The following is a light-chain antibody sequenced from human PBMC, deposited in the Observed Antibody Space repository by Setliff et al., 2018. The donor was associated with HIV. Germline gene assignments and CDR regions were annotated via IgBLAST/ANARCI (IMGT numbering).Light chain of an antibody. CDR1: SSDVGNYNY. CDR3: SSYAGSYTSLFV. CDR2: DVT. Sequence: QSVLTQPRSVSGYPGQSVTIPCTGTSSDVGNYNYVSWYQQHPGKAPKLMIYDVTKRPSGIPDRFSGSKSGNTASLTISGLQAEDEADYYCSSYAGSYTSLFVFGTGTKV. J-gene: IGLJ1*01. V-gene: IGLV2-11*01.